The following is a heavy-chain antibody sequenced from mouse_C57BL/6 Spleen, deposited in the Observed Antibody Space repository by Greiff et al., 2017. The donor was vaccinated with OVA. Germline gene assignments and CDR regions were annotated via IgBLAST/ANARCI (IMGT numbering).Heavy chain of an antibody. V-gene: IGHV1-15*01. CDR3: TRNITTVVTTGYFDV. CDR2: IDPETGGT. Sequence: QVQLQQSGAELVRPGASVTLSCKASGYTFTDYGMHWVKQTPVHGLEWIGAIDPETGGTAYNQKFKGKAILTADKSSSTAYMELRSLTSEDSAVYYCTRNITTVVTTGYFDVWGTGTTVTVSS. D-gene: IGHD1-1*01. CDR1: GYTFTDYG. J-gene: IGHJ1*03.